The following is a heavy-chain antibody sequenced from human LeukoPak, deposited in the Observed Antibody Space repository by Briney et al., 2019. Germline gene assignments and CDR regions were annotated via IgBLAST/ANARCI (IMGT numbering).Heavy chain of an antibody. V-gene: IGHV4-4*07. Sequence: PSETLSLTCTVSGGSISSYYWSWIRQPAGKGLQWIGRIFTGGTTNYNPSLQSRVTISMDASKRQVSLRLRSVTAADTAVYYCARVVSSVYYYMDVWGKGTSVTVSS. J-gene: IGHJ6*03. CDR2: IFTGGTT. CDR1: GGSISSYY. CDR3: ARVVSSVYYYMDV. D-gene: IGHD2/OR15-2a*01.